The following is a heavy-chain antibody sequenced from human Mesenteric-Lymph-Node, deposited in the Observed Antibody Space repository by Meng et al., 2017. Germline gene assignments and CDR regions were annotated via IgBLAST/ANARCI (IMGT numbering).Heavy chain of an antibody. V-gene: IGHV1-69*01. CDR2: IIPIFGTA. Sequence: QVQLVQSGAEVNQPGSPVKVSCQASGSPFSRYAIRWVRQAPGPGLEWMGGIIPIFGTANYAQKFQGRVTITADESTSTAYMELSSLRSEDTAVYYCAREDYGDYGGYFQHWGQGTLVTVSS. J-gene: IGHJ1*01. CDR3: AREDYGDYGGYFQH. CDR1: GSPFSRYA. D-gene: IGHD4-17*01.